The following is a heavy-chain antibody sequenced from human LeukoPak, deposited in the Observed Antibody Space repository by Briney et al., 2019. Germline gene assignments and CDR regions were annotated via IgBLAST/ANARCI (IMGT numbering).Heavy chain of an antibody. Sequence: GSLRLSCAASGFRFSSYAMSWVRQAPGKGLEWVSVMSGSGATTYHADSVKGRFTISRDNSKNTLYLQMNSLRAEDTAVYYCARENSDYYGSENYERFFDYWGQGTLVTVSS. CDR1: GFRFSSYA. J-gene: IGHJ4*02. V-gene: IGHV3-23*01. D-gene: IGHD3-10*01. CDR3: ARENSDYYGSENYERFFDY. CDR2: MSGSGATT.